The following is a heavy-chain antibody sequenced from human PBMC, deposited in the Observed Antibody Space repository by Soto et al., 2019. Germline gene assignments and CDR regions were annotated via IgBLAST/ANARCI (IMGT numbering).Heavy chain of an antibody. CDR3: AKRHRGDGFAVDF. Sequence: EVQLLESGGGLVQPGQSLRLSCVASGFTFTTFGMIWVRQAPGKGLEWVSGISSNGGSTYYADSVEGRFTISRDNSKNTLYLQLNSLRVEDTALFYCAKRHRGDGFAVDFWGRGTLVTVSS. CDR1: GFTFTTFG. V-gene: IGHV3-23*01. CDR2: ISSNGGST. D-gene: IGHD3-10*01. J-gene: IGHJ4*02.